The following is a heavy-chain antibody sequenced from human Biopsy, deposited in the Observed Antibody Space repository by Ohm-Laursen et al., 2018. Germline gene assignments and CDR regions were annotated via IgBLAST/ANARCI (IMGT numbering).Heavy chain of an antibody. CDR3: ARNTGWYGDLYYFDY. CDR1: GYSFTSYY. CDR2: INPSGSTT. Sequence: ASVKVSCKASGYSFTSYYMHWARQAPGQGLEWMGMINPSGSTTSYPQIFQGRVTMTRDTSKSTVYTELSSLRSADTAVYFCARNTGWYGDLYYFDYWGQGTLVTVSS. J-gene: IGHJ4*02. V-gene: IGHV1-46*01. D-gene: IGHD6-19*01.